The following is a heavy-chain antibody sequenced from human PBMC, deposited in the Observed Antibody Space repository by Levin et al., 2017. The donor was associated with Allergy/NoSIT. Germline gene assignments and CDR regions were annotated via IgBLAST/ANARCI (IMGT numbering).Heavy chain of an antibody. CDR3: AKGFGVVPADMPY. V-gene: IGHV4-38-2*01. CDR1: GYSISNGYY. J-gene: IGHJ4*02. CDR2: IYHSGNI. Sequence: SCDVSGYSISNGYYWGWIRQPPGKGLEWIGTIYHSGNIYYNPFLKSRVSMSVDTSRNQFYLKLTSVTAADTAVYFCAKGFGVVPADMPYWGQGTLVTVSS. D-gene: IGHD2-2*01.